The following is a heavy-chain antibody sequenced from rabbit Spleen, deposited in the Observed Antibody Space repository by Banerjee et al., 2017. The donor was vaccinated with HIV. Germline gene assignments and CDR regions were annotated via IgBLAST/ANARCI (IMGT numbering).Heavy chain of an antibody. CDR3: ARDTSSSFSSYGMDL. D-gene: IGHD1-1*01. CDR1: GLDFSGNYW. J-gene: IGHJ6*01. Sequence: QEQLVESGGGLVKPGASLTLTCKVSGLDFSGNYWICWVRQAPGKGLEWIACIDTGSSGFTYFASWAKGRFTISKTSSTTVTLQMTSLTAADTATYFCARDTSSSFSSYGMDLWGQGTLVTVS. V-gene: IGHV1S45*01. CDR2: IDTGSSGFT.